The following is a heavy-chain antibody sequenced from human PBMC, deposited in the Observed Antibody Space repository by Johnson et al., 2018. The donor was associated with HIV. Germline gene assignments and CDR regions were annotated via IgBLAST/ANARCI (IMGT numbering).Heavy chain of an antibody. Sequence: VQLVESGGGLVQPGGSLRLSCTASGFSFSSYDMHWVRQAPGKGLEWVGRIKSKTDGGTTDYAAPVKGRFTISRDDSKNTLYLQMNSLKTEDTAVYYCTTDSKWFGELHDIWGQGTMVTVSS. D-gene: IGHD3-10*01. CDR3: TTDSKWFGELHDI. V-gene: IGHV3-15*01. J-gene: IGHJ3*02. CDR2: IKSKTDGGTT. CDR1: GFSFSSYD.